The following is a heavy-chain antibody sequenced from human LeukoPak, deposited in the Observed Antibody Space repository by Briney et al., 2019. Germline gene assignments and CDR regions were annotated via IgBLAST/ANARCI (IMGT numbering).Heavy chain of an antibody. D-gene: IGHD6-6*01. J-gene: IGHJ3*02. V-gene: IGHV3-7*01. CDR2: IKQDGSEK. Sequence: GGSLRLSCAASGFTFSSYWMSWVRQAPGKGLEWVANIKQDGSEKYYVDSVKGRFTISRDNAKNSLYLQMNSLRAEDTAVYYCARDLVNEYSSSSPAFDIWGQGTMVTVSS. CDR1: GFTFSSYW. CDR3: ARDLVNEYSSSSPAFDI.